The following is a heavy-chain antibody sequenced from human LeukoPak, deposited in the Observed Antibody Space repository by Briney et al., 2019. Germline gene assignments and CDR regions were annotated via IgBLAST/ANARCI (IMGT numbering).Heavy chain of an antibody. CDR3: ARDVITMIRGVIGY. Sequence: ASVKVSCKASGYTFTSYYMHWVRQAPGQGLQWMGIINPSGGSTTCAQKFQGRVTMTRDTSTSTVYMELSSLRSEDTAVYYCARDVITMIRGVIGYWGQGTLVTVSS. J-gene: IGHJ4*02. D-gene: IGHD3-10*01. CDR1: GYTFTSYY. CDR2: INPSGGST. V-gene: IGHV1-46*01.